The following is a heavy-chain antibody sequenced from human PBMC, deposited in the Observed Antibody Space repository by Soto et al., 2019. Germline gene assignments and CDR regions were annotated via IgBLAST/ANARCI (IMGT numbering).Heavy chain of an antibody. D-gene: IGHD3-16*02. CDR3: AREIITFGGVIVENWFDP. J-gene: IGHJ5*02. Sequence: PSETLSLTCTVSGGSISSYYWSWIRQPPGKGLEWIGYIYSSGSTNYNPSLKSRVTISVDTSKNQFSLKLSSVTAADTAVYYCAREIITFGGVIVENWFDPWGLGTLVTVSS. V-gene: IGHV4-59*01. CDR2: IYSSGST. CDR1: GGSISSYY.